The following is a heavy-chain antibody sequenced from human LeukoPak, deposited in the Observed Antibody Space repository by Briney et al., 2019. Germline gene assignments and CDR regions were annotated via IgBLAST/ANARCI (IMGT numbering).Heavy chain of an antibody. CDR3: ARAVLATKSEHWFDS. Sequence: SETLSLTCAVSGASISGSGYYLGWIRQPPGKGLEWIGNIYYTGSTNYNSSLKSRVTISVDTSKNQFSLNLSSVTAADTAMYYCARAVLATKSEHWFDSWGQGTLVTVSS. V-gene: IGHV4-61*08. J-gene: IGHJ5*01. CDR2: IYYTGST. CDR1: GASISGSGYY. D-gene: IGHD2-8*01.